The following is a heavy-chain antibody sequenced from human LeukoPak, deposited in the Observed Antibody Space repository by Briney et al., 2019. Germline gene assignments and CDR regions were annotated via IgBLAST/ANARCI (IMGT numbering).Heavy chain of an antibody. Sequence: PGGSLRLSCAASGFTFDDYAMHWVRHASGKGLEWVSGISWNSGSIGYADSVKGRFTISRDNAKNSLYLQMNSLRAEDTALYYCAKADTAMDMYYFDYWGQGTLVTVSS. V-gene: IGHV3-9*01. CDR2: ISWNSGSI. J-gene: IGHJ4*02. CDR1: GFTFDDYA. D-gene: IGHD5-18*01. CDR3: AKADTAMDMYYFDY.